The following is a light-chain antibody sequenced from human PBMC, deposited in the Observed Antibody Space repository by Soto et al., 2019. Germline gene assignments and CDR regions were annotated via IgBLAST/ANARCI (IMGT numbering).Light chain of an antibody. Sequence: EIAMTQSPATLSVSPGERATLSCRASQSISTELAWYQQIPGQPPRLLIYSASTRATGVPARFTGSGSGSEFTLTISGLQSEDYAIYYCQQAHNWPLTFGQGTMLEI. V-gene: IGKV3-15*01. J-gene: IGKJ2*01. CDR1: QSISTE. CDR3: QQAHNWPLT. CDR2: SAS.